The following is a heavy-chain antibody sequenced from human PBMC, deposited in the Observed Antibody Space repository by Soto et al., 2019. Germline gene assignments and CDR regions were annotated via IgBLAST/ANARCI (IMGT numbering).Heavy chain of an antibody. V-gene: IGHV1-69*06. Sequence: QVQLVQSGAEVKKPGSSVKVSCKAFGGTFSSYGISWVRQAPGQGREWMGEVIPFSGTAKYAQKFQGRVTITADKSTSVVYMELSILRSEDTALYACARAVVWSGLKANNWFDPCGQGTLVTVSS. D-gene: IGHD3-3*01. CDR3: ARAVVWSGLKANNWFDP. J-gene: IGHJ5*02. CDR1: GGTFSSYG. CDR2: VIPFSGTA.